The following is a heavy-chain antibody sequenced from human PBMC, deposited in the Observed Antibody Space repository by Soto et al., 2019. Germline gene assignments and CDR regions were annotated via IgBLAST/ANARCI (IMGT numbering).Heavy chain of an antibody. V-gene: IGHV4-34*01. D-gene: IGHD5-12*01. CDR2: INHRGSA. Sequence: WTWIRQPPGKGLEWIGEINHRGSANYNPSLKSRVTISVDTSNNQFSLKLSSVTAGDTSVYYCARTDIVTTNCFDPWGQGTLVTVSS. J-gene: IGHJ5*02. CDR3: ARTDIVTTNCFDP.